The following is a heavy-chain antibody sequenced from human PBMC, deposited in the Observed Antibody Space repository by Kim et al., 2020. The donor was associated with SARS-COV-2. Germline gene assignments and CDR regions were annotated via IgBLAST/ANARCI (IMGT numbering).Heavy chain of an antibody. CDR2: INSDGSST. CDR1: GFTFSSYW. D-gene: IGHD5-12*01. V-gene: IGHV3-74*01. Sequence: GGSLRLSCAASGFTFSSYWMHWVRQAPGKGLVWVSRINSDGSSTSYADSVKGRFTISRDNAKNTLYLQMNSLRAEDTAVYYCAREGYSGYDWVIHFDYWGQGTLVTVSS. J-gene: IGHJ4*02. CDR3: AREGYSGYDWVIHFDY.